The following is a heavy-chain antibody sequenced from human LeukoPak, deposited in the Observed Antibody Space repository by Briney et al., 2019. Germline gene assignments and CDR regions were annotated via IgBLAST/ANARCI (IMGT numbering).Heavy chain of an antibody. J-gene: IGHJ5*02. Sequence: SETLSLTCPVSGGSISSSSYYWGWIRQPPGKGLEWIGSIYYSGSTYYNPSLKSRVTISVDTSKNQFSLKLSSVTAADTAVYYCARDVKAAAGLNWFDPWGQGTLVTVSS. D-gene: IGHD6-13*01. CDR3: ARDVKAAAGLNWFDP. CDR1: GGSISSSSYY. V-gene: IGHV4-39*07. CDR2: IYYSGST.